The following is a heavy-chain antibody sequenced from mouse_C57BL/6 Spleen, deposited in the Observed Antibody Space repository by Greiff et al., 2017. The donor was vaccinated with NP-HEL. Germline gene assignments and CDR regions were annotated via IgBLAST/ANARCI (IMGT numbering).Heavy chain of an antibody. CDR3: APHYYGSSLGYFDV. CDR1: GFNIKNTY. J-gene: IGHJ1*03. Sequence: VQLKESVAELVRPGASVKLSCTASGFNIKNTYMHWVKQRPEQGLEWIGRIDPANGNTKYAPKFQGKATITADTSSNTAYLQLSSLTSEDTAIYYCAPHYYGSSLGYFDVWGTGTTVTVSS. CDR2: IDPANGNT. V-gene: IGHV14-3*01. D-gene: IGHD1-1*01.